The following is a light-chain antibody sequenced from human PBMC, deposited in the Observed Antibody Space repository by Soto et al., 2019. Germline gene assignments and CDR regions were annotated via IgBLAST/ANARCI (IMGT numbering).Light chain of an antibody. V-gene: IGLV2-14*03. J-gene: IGLJ1*01. CDR1: SSDVGGYNY. CDR3: ISYTSSSTPYV. Sequence: QSVLTQPASVSGSPGQSITISCTGTSSDVGGYNYVSWYQQHPGKAPKLIIYDVSNRPSGVSNRFSGSKSGNTASLTISGIQAEDEADYSCISYTSSSTPYVFGTGTKLTVL. CDR2: DVS.